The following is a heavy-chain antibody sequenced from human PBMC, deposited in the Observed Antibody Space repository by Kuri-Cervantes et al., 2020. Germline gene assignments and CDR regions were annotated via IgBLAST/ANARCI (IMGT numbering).Heavy chain of an antibody. CDR1: GYTFTSYG. Sequence: ASVKVSCKASGYTFTSYGISWVRQAPGQGLEWMGWISAYNGNTNYAQKLQGRVTMTTDTSTSTAYMELRSLRSDDTAVYYCAGGRGVAGTTWYNWFDPWGQGTLVTVSS. CDR3: AGGRGVAGTTWYNWFDP. CDR2: ISAYNGNT. V-gene: IGHV1-18*01. J-gene: IGHJ5*02. D-gene: IGHD1-1*01.